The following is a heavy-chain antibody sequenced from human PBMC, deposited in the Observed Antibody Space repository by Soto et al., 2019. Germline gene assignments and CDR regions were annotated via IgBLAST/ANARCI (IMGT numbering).Heavy chain of an antibody. D-gene: IGHD3-3*01. CDR2: ISAYNGNT. V-gene: IGHV1-18*01. J-gene: IGHJ4*02. CDR1: GYTFTSYG. Sequence: ASVKVSCKASGYTFTSYGISWVRQAPGQGLEGMGWISAYNGNTNYAQKLQGRVTMTTDTSASTAYMELRSLRSDDTAVYYCAVGLYYDFWSGYSAGIDYWGQGTLVTVSS. CDR3: AVGLYYDFWSGYSAGIDY.